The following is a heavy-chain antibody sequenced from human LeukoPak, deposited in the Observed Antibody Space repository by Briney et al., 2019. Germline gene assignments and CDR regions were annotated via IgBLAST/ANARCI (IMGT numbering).Heavy chain of an antibody. J-gene: IGHJ3*02. D-gene: IGHD5-24*01. CDR2: INTRSYI. CDR3: AREGATRDGYNVGAFDI. Sequence: GGSLRLSCAASGFTFSSYSMNWVRQAPGKGLEWVSSINTRSYIYSADSVKGRFTISRDNDKNSVYLQMNSLRAEDTAVYYCAREGATRDGYNVGAFDIWGQGTMVIVSS. CDR1: GFTFSSYS. V-gene: IGHV3-21*04.